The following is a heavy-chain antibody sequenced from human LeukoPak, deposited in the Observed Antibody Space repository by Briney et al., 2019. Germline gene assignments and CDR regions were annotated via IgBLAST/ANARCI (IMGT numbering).Heavy chain of an antibody. CDR3: AKRGWLYYLDV. CDR1: GFTFSTSG. D-gene: IGHD6-19*01. V-gene: IGHV3-23*01. Sequence: GGTLRLSCAASGFTFSTSGMSWGRQAPGRGREWVSTITGSGGSTYYADSVKGQFTISRDNSNNTLYLQMHSLRAEDTAVYYCAKRGWLYYLDVWGKGTTVTVSS. J-gene: IGHJ6*03. CDR2: ITGSGGST.